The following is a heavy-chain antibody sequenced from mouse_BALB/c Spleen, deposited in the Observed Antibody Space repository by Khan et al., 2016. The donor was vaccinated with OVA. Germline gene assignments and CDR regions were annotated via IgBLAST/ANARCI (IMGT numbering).Heavy chain of an antibody. CDR1: GFTFSTYA. J-gene: IGHJ3*01. D-gene: IGHD1-1*01. V-gene: IGHV5-9-3*01. CDR2: ISRGGDYI. Sequence: EVELVESGGDFVKPGGSLKLSCSASGFTFSTYAMSWVRQTPEKRLEWVATISRGGDYIYYPDSVKGRFTISRDTAKNPLYLQMSSLRSEDTALYYCTRHNYGPFAYWGQGTLVTVSA. CDR3: TRHNYGPFAY.